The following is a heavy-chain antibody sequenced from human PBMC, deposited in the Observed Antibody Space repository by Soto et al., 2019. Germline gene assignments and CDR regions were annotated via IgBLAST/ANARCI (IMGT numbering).Heavy chain of an antibody. D-gene: IGHD2-21*01. CDR2: ISAFNGYT. CDR3: ARGRGVVIPAGTPDAFDV. CDR1: GYIFNKYG. Sequence: ASVKVSCKASGYIFNKYGFNWVRQAPGQGLEWMGRISAFNGYTNFAQKFQGRVTLTTDTSTNTAYMELSSLRSDDTAIYYCARGRGVVIPAGTPDAFDVWGQGT. J-gene: IGHJ3*01. V-gene: IGHV1-18*01.